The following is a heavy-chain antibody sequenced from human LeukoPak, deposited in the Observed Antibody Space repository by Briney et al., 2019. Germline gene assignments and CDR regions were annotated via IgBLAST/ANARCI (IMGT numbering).Heavy chain of an antibody. V-gene: IGHV4-39*01. CDR3: ARHGVAATLGDFDY. J-gene: IGHJ4*02. CDR1: GGSISSRNHY. D-gene: IGHD2-15*01. Sequence: SETLSLTCTVSGGSISSRNHYWGWIRQPPGKGLEWIGSMYFSGNTYYNPSLKSRVTISVDTSKNQFSLKLSSVTAADTAVYYCARHGVAATLGDFDYWGQGTLVTVSS. CDR2: MYFSGNT.